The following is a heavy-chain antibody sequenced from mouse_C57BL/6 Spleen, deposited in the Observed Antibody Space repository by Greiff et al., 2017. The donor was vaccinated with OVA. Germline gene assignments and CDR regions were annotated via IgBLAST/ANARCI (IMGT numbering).Heavy chain of an antibody. CDR3: ARGGDSSGYSPWFAY. CDR2: IYPSDSET. Sequence: QVQLQQPGAELVRPGSSVKLSCKASGYTFTSYWMDWVKQRPGQGLEWIGNIYPSDSETHYNQKFKDKATLTVDKSSSTAYMQRSSLTSEDSAVYYCARGGDSSGYSPWFAYWGQGTLVTVSA. CDR1: GYTFTSYW. D-gene: IGHD3-2*02. J-gene: IGHJ3*01. V-gene: IGHV1-61*01.